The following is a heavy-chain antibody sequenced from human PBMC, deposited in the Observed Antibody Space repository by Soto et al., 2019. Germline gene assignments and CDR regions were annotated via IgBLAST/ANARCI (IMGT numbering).Heavy chain of an antibody. Sequence: QVQLVQSGAEVKKPGSSVKVSCKASGGTFSSYTISWVRQAPGQGLEWMGRIIPILGIANYAQKFQGRVTITADKSTSTAYVELSSLRSEDTAVYYCARAGDIVVVPAAPNWYFDLWGRGTLVTVSS. J-gene: IGHJ2*01. V-gene: IGHV1-69*02. CDR2: IIPILGIA. CDR1: GGTFSSYT. CDR3: ARAGDIVVVPAAPNWYFDL. D-gene: IGHD2-2*01.